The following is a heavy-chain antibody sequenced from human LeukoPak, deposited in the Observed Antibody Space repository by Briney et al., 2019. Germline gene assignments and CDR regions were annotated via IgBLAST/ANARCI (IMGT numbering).Heavy chain of an antibody. CDR2: IWYDGTNK. J-gene: IGHJ6*02. V-gene: IGHV3-33*01. Sequence: GRSLRLSCAASGFTFSSHGMHWVRQAPGKGLEWVAVIWYDGTNKYYADSMKGRCTISRDNSKNTLYLQMNSLRAEDTAVYFCARDPTGVRMDVWGRGTTVTVSS. CDR1: GFTFSSHG. CDR3: ARDPTGVRMDV. D-gene: IGHD7-27*01.